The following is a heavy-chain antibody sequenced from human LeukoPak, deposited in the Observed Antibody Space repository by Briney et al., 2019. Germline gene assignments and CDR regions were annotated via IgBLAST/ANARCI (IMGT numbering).Heavy chain of an antibody. Sequence: GGSLRLSCATSGFTVSSNYMSWVRQAPGKGLEWVSVIYSGGSTYYADSVKGRFTISRDNSKNTLYLQINSLRAEDTAVYYCARDPQYSSSWNFDYWGQGTLVTVS. CDR2: IYSGGST. CDR3: ARDPQYSSSWNFDY. J-gene: IGHJ4*02. D-gene: IGHD6-13*01. CDR1: GFTVSSNY. V-gene: IGHV3-66*02.